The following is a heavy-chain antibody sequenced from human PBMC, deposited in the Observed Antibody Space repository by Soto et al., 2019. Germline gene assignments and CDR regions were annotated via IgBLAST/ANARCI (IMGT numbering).Heavy chain of an antibody. CDR2: IYYSGST. D-gene: IGHD3-22*01. V-gene: IGHV4-39*01. CDR3: ARHSGKRMIVVVIMAEFDY. CDR1: GGSISSSSYY. J-gene: IGHJ4*02. Sequence: QLQLQESGPGLVKPSETLSLTCTVSGGSISSSSYYWGWIRQPPGKGLEWIGSIYYSGSTYYNPSLKSRVTISVDTSKNQFSLKLSSVTAADTAVYYCARHSGKRMIVVVIMAEFDYWGQGTLVTVSS.